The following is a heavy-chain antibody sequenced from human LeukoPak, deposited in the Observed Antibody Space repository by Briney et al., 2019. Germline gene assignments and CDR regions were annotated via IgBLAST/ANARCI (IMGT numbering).Heavy chain of an antibody. CDR2: ISSNGGST. Sequence: GGSLRLSCAASGFTFSSYAMHWVRQAPGKGLEYVSAISSNGGSTYYANSVKGRFTISRDNSKNTLYLQMGSLRAEDMAVYYCARESYGGYDYWGQGTLVTVSS. CDR1: GFTFSSYA. D-gene: IGHD5-12*01. V-gene: IGHV3-64*01. J-gene: IGHJ4*02. CDR3: ARESYGGYDY.